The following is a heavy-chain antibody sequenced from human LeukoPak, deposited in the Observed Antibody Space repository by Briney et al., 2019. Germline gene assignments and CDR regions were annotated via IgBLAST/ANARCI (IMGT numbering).Heavy chain of an antibody. CDR3: ARESSSGWYPLY. CDR2: ISAYNGNT. CDR1: GYTFTSYG. Sequence: ASVKVSCKASGYTFTSYGIRWVRQAPGQGLEWMGWISAYNGNTNYAQKLQGRVTMTTDTSTSTAYMELRSLRSDDTAVYYRARESSSGWYPLYWGQGTLVTVSS. J-gene: IGHJ4*02. V-gene: IGHV1-18*04. D-gene: IGHD6-19*01.